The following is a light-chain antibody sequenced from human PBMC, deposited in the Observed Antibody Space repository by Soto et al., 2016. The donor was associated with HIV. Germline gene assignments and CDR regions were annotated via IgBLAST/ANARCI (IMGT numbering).Light chain of an antibody. CDR1: KLGDKY. Sequence: SYEVTQPPSVSVSPGQIASITCSGDKLGDKYASWYQQKSGQSPVLVIYEDTKRPSGIPERYSGSNSGNTATLTISGTQAMDEADYYCQAWDSSTVVFGGGTKLTVL. CDR3: QAWDSSTVV. CDR2: EDT. J-gene: IGLJ2*01. V-gene: IGLV3-1*01.